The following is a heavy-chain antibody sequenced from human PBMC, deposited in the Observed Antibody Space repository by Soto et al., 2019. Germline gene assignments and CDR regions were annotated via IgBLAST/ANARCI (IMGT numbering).Heavy chain of an antibody. V-gene: IGHV6-1*01. CDR2: TYYRSKWYN. CDR3: ARDLGSYYPFDY. J-gene: IGHJ4*02. D-gene: IGHD1-26*01. Sequence: QTLSLTCAISGDSVSSKSAAWNWIRQSPSRGLEWLGRTYYRSKWYNDYAVSVKGRIIINPDTSKNHFSLQLNSVTPEDTAVYYCARDLGSYYPFDYWGQRTRVTVSS. CDR1: GDSVSSKSAA.